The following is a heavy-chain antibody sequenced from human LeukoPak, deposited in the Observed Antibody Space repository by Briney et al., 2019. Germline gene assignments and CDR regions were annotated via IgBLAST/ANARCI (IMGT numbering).Heavy chain of an antibody. CDR2: INPNSGGT. V-gene: IGHV1-2*02. Sequence: ASVKVSCKASGYTFTGYYMHWVRQAPGQGLEWMGWINPNSGGTNYAQKFQGRVTMTRDTSTSTVYMELSSLRSEDTAVYYCARVEVYYGSGSYYDYWGQGTLVTVSS. J-gene: IGHJ4*02. CDR1: GYTFTGYY. CDR3: ARVEVYYGSGSYYDY. D-gene: IGHD3-10*01.